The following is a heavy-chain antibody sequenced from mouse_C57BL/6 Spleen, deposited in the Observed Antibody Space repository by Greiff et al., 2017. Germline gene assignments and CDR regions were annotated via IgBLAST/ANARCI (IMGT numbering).Heavy chain of an antibody. D-gene: IGHD2-4*01. Sequence: VQLQQPGAELVKPGASVKMSCKASGYTFTSYWITWVKQRPGQGLEWIGDIYPGSGSTNYNEKFKSKATLTVDTSSSTAYMQLSSLTSEDSAVYYGARSVEYDEGPCYAMDYWGQGTSVTVSS. CDR3: ARSVEYDEGPCYAMDY. V-gene: IGHV1-55*01. CDR2: IYPGSGST. J-gene: IGHJ4*01. CDR1: GYTFTSYW.